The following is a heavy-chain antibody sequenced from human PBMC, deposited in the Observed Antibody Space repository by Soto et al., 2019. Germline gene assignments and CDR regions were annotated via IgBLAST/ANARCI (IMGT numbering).Heavy chain of an antibody. D-gene: IGHD2-2*01. Sequence: XSVKGSCKASGYTFTDYFIHWGRQAPGQRLEWMGWINAGNGNTKYSQKFQGRVTITRDTSASTAYMELSSLRSEDTAVYYCARDTGYCSSTSCSTCFDYWGQGTLVTVSS. V-gene: IGHV1-3*01. CDR3: ARDTGYCSSTSCSTCFDY. CDR2: INAGNGNT. CDR1: GYTFTDYF. J-gene: IGHJ4*02.